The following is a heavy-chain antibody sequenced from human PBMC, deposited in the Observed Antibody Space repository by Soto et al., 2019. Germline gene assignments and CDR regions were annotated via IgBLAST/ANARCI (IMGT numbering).Heavy chain of an antibody. Sequence: RGASLKMSCDGSGYSFTSYCISLVLQMPGKGLEWMGRIDPTDSYTSYSASFQGHVTISADKSISTAYLQWSSLKASDTAMYYCARHRGELRPHSYYYYYGMDVWGQGTTVSVSS. CDR2: IDPTDSYT. J-gene: IGHJ6*02. CDR1: GYSFTSYC. D-gene: IGHD1-7*01. V-gene: IGHV5-10-1*01. CDR3: ARHRGELRPHSYYYYYGMDV.